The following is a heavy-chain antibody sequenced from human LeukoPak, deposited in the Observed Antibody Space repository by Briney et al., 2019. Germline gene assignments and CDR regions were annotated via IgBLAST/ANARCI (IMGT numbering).Heavy chain of an antibody. J-gene: IGHJ4*02. Sequence: QAGGSLRLSCAASGFTFSSYAMSWVRQAPGKGLEWVSAISGSGGSTYYADSVKGRFTISRDNTMNSLYLKMSSLRAEDTAVYYCATDRGWRTSGYYLYYFEYWGQGTLVTYSS. CDR2: ISGSGGST. CDR3: ATDRGWRTSGYYLYYFEY. CDR1: GFTFSSYA. D-gene: IGHD3-3*01. V-gene: IGHV3-23*01.